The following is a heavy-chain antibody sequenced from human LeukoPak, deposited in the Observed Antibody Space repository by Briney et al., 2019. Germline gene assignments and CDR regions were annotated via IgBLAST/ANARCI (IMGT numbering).Heavy chain of an antibody. Sequence: GGSLRLSCAASGFTFSSYAMSWVRQAPGKGLQWASALSGSGLSTYYADSVKGRFTISRDNSKNTLYLQMNSLRAEDTAVYYCAKGGESSSWLFGYWGQGTLVPVSS. CDR1: GFTFSSYA. V-gene: IGHV3-23*01. D-gene: IGHD6-13*01. J-gene: IGHJ4*02. CDR3: AKGGESSSWLFGY. CDR2: LSGSGLST.